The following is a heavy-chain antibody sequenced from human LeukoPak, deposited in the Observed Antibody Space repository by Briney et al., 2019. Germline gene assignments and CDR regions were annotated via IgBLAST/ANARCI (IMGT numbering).Heavy chain of an antibody. CDR2: IWYDGSNK. Sequence: PGGFLRLSCAASGFTFSSYGMHWVRQAPGKGLEWAAVIWYDGSNKYYADSVKGRFTISRDNSKNTLYLQMNSLRAEDTAVYYCAKDNPIEEVPGLGPGQWGQGTLVTVSS. CDR3: AKDNPIEEVPGLGPGQ. CDR1: GFTFSSYG. D-gene: IGHD2-2*01. J-gene: IGHJ4*02. V-gene: IGHV3-33*06.